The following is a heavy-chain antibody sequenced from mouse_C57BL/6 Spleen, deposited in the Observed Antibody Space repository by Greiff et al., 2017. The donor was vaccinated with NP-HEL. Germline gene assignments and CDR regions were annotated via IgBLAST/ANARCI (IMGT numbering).Heavy chain of an antibody. J-gene: IGHJ4*01. V-gene: IGHV5-17*01. CDR3: ARGYGNYEGGAMDY. CDR1: GFTFSDYG. D-gene: IGHD2-10*02. CDR2: ISSGSSTI. Sequence: EVQVVESGGGLVKPGGSLKLSCAASGFTFSDYGMHWVRQAPEKGLEWVAYISSGSSTIYYADTVKGRFTIPRYNAKNTLFLQMTSLRSEDTAMYYCARGYGNYEGGAMDYWGQGTSVTVSS.